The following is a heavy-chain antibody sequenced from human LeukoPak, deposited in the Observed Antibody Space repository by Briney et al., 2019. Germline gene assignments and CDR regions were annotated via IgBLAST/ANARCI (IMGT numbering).Heavy chain of an antibody. Sequence: SETLSLTCTVSGGSISSYYWSWIRQPPGKGLEWIGYIYYSGSTNYNPSLKSRVTISVDTSKNQFSLKLSSVTAADTAVYYCARHFKYPPYYFDYWGQGTLVTVSS. D-gene: IGHD2-2*01. CDR1: GGSISSYY. V-gene: IGHV4-59*08. CDR2: IYYSGST. CDR3: ARHFKYPPYYFDY. J-gene: IGHJ4*02.